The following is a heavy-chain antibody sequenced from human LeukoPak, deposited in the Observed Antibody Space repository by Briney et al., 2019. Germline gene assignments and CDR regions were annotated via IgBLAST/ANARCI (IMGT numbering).Heavy chain of an antibody. Sequence: SQTLSLTCTVSGGSISSGDYYWSWIRQPPGKGLEWIGYIYYSGSTYYNPSLKSRVTISVDTSKNQFPLKLSSVTAADTAVYYCARAHYYDSSGYYYFDYWGQGTLVTVSS. CDR3: ARAHYYDSSGYYYFDY. J-gene: IGHJ4*02. CDR1: GGSISSGDYY. CDR2: IYYSGST. D-gene: IGHD3-22*01. V-gene: IGHV4-30-4*01.